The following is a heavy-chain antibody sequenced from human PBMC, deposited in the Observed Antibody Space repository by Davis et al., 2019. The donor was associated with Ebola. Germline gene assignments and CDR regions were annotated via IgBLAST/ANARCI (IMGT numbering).Heavy chain of an antibody. CDR3: AHTQGIIGRNWFDP. Sequence: SGPTLVKPAQTLTLTCTFSGFSLRTSGVGVGWIRQPPGKALEWLALIYWDDDKRYSPSLKSRLTITKVTSKNQVVLTMTNMDPVDTATYYCAHTQGIIGRNWFDPWGQGTLVTVSS. J-gene: IGHJ5*02. CDR1: GFSLRTSGVG. V-gene: IGHV2-5*02. CDR2: IYWDDDK. D-gene: IGHD3-10*01.